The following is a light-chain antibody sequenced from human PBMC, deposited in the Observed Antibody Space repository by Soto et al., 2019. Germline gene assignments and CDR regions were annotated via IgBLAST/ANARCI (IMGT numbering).Light chain of an antibody. CDR2: DNQ. J-gene: IGLJ2*01. CDR1: SSDVEKNF. Sequence: QSVLTQPPSVSAAPGQRVTISCSGSSSDVEKNFVSWYQHVPGRAPKLVIYDNQKRPSGVPDRFSGSKSGTSANLDISGLQTGDEADYYCGTWDSSLSVGVVFGGGTQLTVL. CDR3: GTWDSSLSVGVV. V-gene: IGLV1-51*01.